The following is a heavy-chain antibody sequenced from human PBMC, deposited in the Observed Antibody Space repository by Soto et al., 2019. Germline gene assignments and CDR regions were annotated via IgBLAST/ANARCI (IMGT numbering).Heavy chain of an antibody. J-gene: IGHJ4*02. V-gene: IGHV3-74*01. D-gene: IGHD6-13*01. CDR2: INSDGSST. CDR3: AREGRYSSRPFDY. CDR1: GFTFSSYW. Sequence: PGGSLRLSCAASGFTFSSYWMHWVRQAPGKGLVWVSRINSDGSSTSYADSVKGRFTISRDNAKNTLYLQMNSLRAEDTAVYYCAREGRYSSRPFDYWGQGTLVTVSS.